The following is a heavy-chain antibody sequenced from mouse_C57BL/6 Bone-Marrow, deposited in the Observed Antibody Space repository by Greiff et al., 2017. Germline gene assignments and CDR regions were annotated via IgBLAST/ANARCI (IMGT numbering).Heavy chain of an antibody. CDR1: GFTFNTYA. Sequence: EVQLVESGGGLVQPKGSLKLSCAASGFTFNTYAMHWVRQAPGKGLEWVARIRSKSSNYATYYADSVKDRFTISRDDSQSMLYLQMNNLKTEDTAMYYCVRDRGIYYGNYERFAYWGQGTLVTVSA. D-gene: IGHD2-1*01. J-gene: IGHJ3*01. CDR3: VRDRGIYYGNYERFAY. V-gene: IGHV10-3*01. CDR2: IRSKSSNYAT.